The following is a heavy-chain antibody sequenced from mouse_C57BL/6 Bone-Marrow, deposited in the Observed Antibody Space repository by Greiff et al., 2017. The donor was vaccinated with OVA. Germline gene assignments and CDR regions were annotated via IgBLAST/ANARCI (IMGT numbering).Heavy chain of an antibody. CDR1: GFTFSSYA. V-gene: IGHV5-4*01. CDR2: ISDGGSYT. Sequence: DVKLVESGGGLVKPGGSLKLSCAASGFTFSSYAMSWVRQTPEKRLEWVATISDGGSYTYYPDNVKGRFTISRDNAKNNLYLQMSHLKSEDTAMYYCARDPYDGDAMDYWGQGTSVTVSS. CDR3: ARDPYDGDAMDY. D-gene: IGHD2-3*01. J-gene: IGHJ4*01.